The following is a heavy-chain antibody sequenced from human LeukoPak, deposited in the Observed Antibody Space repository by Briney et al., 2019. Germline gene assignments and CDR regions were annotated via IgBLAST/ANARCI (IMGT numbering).Heavy chain of an antibody. CDR2: IGTAGDT. CDR1: GFTFSSYD. Sequence: PGGSLRLSCAASGFTFSSYDMHWVRQSTGKGLEWVSAIGTAGDTYYPGSVKGRFTISRENAKNSLYLQMNSLRAGNTAVYYCARAGDYCGGDCNTDAFDIWGQGTMVTVSS. CDR3: ARAGDYCGGDCNTDAFDI. J-gene: IGHJ3*02. V-gene: IGHV3-13*01. D-gene: IGHD2-21*02.